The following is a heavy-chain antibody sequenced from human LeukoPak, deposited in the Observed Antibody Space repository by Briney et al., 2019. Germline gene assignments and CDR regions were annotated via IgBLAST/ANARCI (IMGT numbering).Heavy chain of an antibody. V-gene: IGHV3-48*04. CDR2: ISSSGSTI. Sequence: GGSLRLSCAASGFTFGSYGMHWVRQAPGKGLEWVSYISSSGSTIYYADSVKGRFTISRDNAKNSLYLQMNSLRAEDTAVYYCASADGQQLAPFDYWGQGTLVTVSS. CDR1: GFTFGSYG. D-gene: IGHD6-13*01. CDR3: ASADGQQLAPFDY. J-gene: IGHJ4*02.